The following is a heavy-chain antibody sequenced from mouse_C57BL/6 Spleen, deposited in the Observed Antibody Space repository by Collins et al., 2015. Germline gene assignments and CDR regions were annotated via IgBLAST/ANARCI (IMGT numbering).Heavy chain of an antibody. Sequence: DVQLQESGPGLVKPSQSLSSHLLCHWLLHHQWLYWNWIRQFPGNKLEWMGYISYDGSNNYNPSLKNRISITRDTSKNQFFLKLNSVTTEDTATYYCAREDYDERFAYWGQGTLVTVSA. J-gene: IGHJ3*01. CDR1: LLHHQWLY. CDR2: ISYDGSN. CDR3: AREDYDERFAY. D-gene: IGHD2-4*01. V-gene: IGHV3-6*02.